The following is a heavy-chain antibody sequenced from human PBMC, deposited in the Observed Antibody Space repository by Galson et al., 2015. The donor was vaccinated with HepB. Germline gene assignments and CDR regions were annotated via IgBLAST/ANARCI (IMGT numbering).Heavy chain of an antibody. CDR2: ISSDGSNK. J-gene: IGHJ4*02. CDR3: ARELTGVSPFDY. Sequence: SLRLSCAASGFTFSSYAMHWVRQAPGKGLEWVAVISSDGSNKYYADSVKGRFTISRDNSKNTLYLQMNSLRAEDTAVYYCARELTGVSPFDYWGQGTLVTVSS. V-gene: IGHV3-30*01. CDR1: GFTFSSYA. D-gene: IGHD7-27*01.